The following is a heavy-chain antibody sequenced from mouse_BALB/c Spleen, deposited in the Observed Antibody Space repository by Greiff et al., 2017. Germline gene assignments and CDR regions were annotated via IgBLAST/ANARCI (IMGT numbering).Heavy chain of an antibody. CDR2: IWGGGST. D-gene: IGHD1-1*01. CDR3: ARAITTVVATPFAY. V-gene: IGHV2-6-4*01. Sequence: VKLMESGPGLVAPSQSLSITCTVSGFSLSRYSVHWVRQPPGKGLEWLGMIWGGGSTDYNSAPKSRLSISKDNSKSQVFLKMNSLQTDDTAMYYCARAITTVVATPFAYWGQGTLVTVSA. J-gene: IGHJ3*01. CDR1: GFSLSRYS.